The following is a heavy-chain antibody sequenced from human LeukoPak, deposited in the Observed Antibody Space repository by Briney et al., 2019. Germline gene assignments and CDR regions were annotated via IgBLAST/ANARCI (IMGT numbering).Heavy chain of an antibody. V-gene: IGHV3-23*01. D-gene: IGHD3-3*01. CDR3: ADYGVSGVRNNFY. J-gene: IGHJ4*02. CDR1: GLAFSSYA. CDR2: ISVASIT. Sequence: GGSLRLSCAASGLAFSSYAMNWVRQPPGEGLEWVSTISVASITFYTDSVKGRFTISRDNSRNTVYLQMTSLRADDTAVYYCADYGVSGVRNNFYWGQGTLVTVSS.